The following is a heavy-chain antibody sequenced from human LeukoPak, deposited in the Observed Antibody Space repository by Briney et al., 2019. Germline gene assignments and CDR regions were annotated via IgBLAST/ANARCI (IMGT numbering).Heavy chain of an antibody. V-gene: IGHV3-53*01. CDR2: IYSGGST. Sequence: GGSLRLSCAASGFTVSSNYMSWVRQAPGKGLEWVSVIYSGGSTYYADSVNGRFTISRDNSKNTLYLQMNSLRAEDTAVYYCARGTLATMPSDYWGQGTLVTVSS. CDR3: ARGTLATMPSDY. CDR1: GFTVSSNY. J-gene: IGHJ4*02. D-gene: IGHD2-2*01.